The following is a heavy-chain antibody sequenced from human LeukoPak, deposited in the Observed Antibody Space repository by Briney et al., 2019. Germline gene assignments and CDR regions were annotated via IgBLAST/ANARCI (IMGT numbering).Heavy chain of an antibody. Sequence: GGSLRLSCAASGFTFSSYGMNWVRQAPGKGLEWVSSISGSGLNTYYADSVKGRFTISRDKSKNTLYLQMNSLRAEDTAVYYCARRGYSYGYFGYWGQGTLVTVSS. V-gene: IGHV3-23*01. CDR3: ARRGYSYGYFGY. CDR2: ISGSGLNT. J-gene: IGHJ4*02. CDR1: GFTFSSYG. D-gene: IGHD5-18*01.